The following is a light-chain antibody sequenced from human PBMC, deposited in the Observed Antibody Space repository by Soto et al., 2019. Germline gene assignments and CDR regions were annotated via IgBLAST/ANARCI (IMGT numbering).Light chain of an antibody. CDR1: QSVSNNY. CDR3: QQDGSSPTYT. V-gene: IGKV3-20*01. J-gene: IGKJ2*01. Sequence: EVVLTQSPGTLSLSPGERATLSCRASQSVSNNYFAWYQQKPGQAPRLLIFGSSDRATGIPDRFSGSGSGTDFTLTISRLEPEDFAVYYCQQDGSSPTYTFGQGTKLEIK. CDR2: GSS.